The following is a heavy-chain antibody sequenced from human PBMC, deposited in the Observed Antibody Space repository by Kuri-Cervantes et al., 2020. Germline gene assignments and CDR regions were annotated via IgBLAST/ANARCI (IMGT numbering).Heavy chain of an antibody. Sequence: GESLKISCAASGFTFSSYAMHWVRQAPGKGLEWVAVISYDGSNKYYADSVKGRFTISRDNSKNTLYLQMNSLRAEDTAVYYCARSDIVVVPAAISLDYWGQGTLVTVSS. J-gene: IGHJ4*02. D-gene: IGHD2-2*01. CDR3: ARSDIVVVPAAISLDY. CDR2: ISYDGSNK. CDR1: GFTFSSYA. V-gene: IGHV3-30*07.